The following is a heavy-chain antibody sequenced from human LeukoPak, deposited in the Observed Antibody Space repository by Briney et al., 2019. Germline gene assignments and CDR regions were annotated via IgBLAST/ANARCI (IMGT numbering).Heavy chain of an antibody. CDR1: GGSFSGYY. CDR3: ARCGGGWYEDY. CDR2: INHSGST. V-gene: IGHV4-34*01. D-gene: IGHD6-19*01. Sequence: SETLSLTCAVYGGSFSGYYWSWIRQPPGKGLEWIGEINHSGSTNYNPSLKSRVTISVDTSKNQFSLKLSSVTAADTAVYYCARCGGGWYEDYWGQGTLVTVSS. J-gene: IGHJ4*02.